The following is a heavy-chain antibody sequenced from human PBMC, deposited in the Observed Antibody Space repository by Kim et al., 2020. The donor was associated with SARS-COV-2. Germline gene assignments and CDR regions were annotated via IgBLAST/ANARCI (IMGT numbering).Heavy chain of an antibody. D-gene: IGHD3-10*01. CDR1: GFTVSSNY. CDR2: IYSGGST. CDR3: ARDPGDGSESYFDY. J-gene: IGHJ4*02. V-gene: IGHV3-66*01. Sequence: GGSLRLSCAASGFTVSSNYMSWVRQAPGKGLEWVSVIYSGGSTYYADSVKGRFTISRDNSKNTLYLQMNSLRAEDTAVYYCARDPGDGSESYFDYWGQGTLVTVSS.